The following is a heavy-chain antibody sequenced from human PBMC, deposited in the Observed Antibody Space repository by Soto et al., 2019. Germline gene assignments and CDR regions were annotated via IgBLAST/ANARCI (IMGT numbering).Heavy chain of an antibody. CDR1: GGSISSGDYY. V-gene: IGHV4-30-4*01. J-gene: IGHJ6*02. Sequence: SETLSLTCTVSGGSISSGDYYWSWIRQPPGKGLEWIGYIYYSGSTYYDPSLKSRVTISVDTSKNQFSLKLSSVTAADTAVYYCARDLRYYKNGMDVWGQGTTVTVSS. CDR3: ARDLRYYKNGMDV. CDR2: IYYSGST. D-gene: IGHD5-12*01.